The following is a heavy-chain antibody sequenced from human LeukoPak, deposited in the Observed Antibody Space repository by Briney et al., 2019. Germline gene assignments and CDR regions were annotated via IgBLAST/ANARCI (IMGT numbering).Heavy chain of an antibody. CDR1: GFTFSSYD. CDR2: ISGSDYNT. CDR3: SNASVDVWQVLDRYRDS. Sequence: GGSLRLSCAASGFTFSSYDMTWVRQAPGKGLEWVSGISGSDYNTYYADSVKGRFTISRDNSKNTLYLQMDSLIAEDTTGYYRSNASVDVWQVLDRYRDSCGHGTLVTVSS. V-gene: IGHV3-23*01. J-gene: IGHJ5*01. D-gene: IGHD6-19*01.